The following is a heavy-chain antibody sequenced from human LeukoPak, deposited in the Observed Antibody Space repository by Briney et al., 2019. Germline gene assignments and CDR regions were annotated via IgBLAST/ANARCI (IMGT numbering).Heavy chain of an antibody. CDR1: GFTFSSYA. Sequence: PGRSLRLSCAASGFTFSSYAMHWVRQAPGQGLEWMGWINPNSGGTNYAQKFQGRVTMTRDTSISTAYMELSRLRSDDTAVYYCAREGSGSTGNYYMDVWGKGTTVTVSS. V-gene: IGHV1-2*02. D-gene: IGHD3-10*01. CDR2: INPNSGGT. CDR3: AREGSGSTGNYYMDV. J-gene: IGHJ6*03.